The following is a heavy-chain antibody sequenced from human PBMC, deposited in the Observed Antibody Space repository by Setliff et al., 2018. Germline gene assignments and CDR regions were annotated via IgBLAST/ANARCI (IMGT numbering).Heavy chain of an antibody. Sequence: PSETLSLTCTVSGGSISSSNFYWGWIRQPPGKGLEWIGTIYYTGTTYYNPSLKSRVTISIDTSKNQFSLKLSSVTAADTAVYYCASYRQDVNYWGQGTLVTVSS. V-gene: IGHV4-39*07. CDR3: ASYRQDVNY. CDR2: IYYTGTT. D-gene: IGHD4-4*01. J-gene: IGHJ4*02. CDR1: GGSISSSNFY.